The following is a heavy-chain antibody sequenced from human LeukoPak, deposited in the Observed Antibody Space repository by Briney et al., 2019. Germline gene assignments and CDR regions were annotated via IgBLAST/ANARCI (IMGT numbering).Heavy chain of an antibody. CDR1: LFTFTSSA. J-gene: IGHJ6*03. Sequence: PGGTLRLSRAASLFTFTSSAMHTVPQSASTGLDSVSAISTNGGSTYYANSVKGRFTISRDNSKNTLYLQMGSLRAEDMAVYYCARSRDYYYYYYMDVWGKGTTVTVSS. CDR3: ARSRDYYYYYYMDV. CDR2: ISTNGGST. V-gene: IGHV3-64*01.